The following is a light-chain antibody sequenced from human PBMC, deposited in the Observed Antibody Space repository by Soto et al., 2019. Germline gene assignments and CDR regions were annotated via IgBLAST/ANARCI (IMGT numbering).Light chain of an antibody. CDR1: SSDVGAYNY. CDR3: SSYTSSNTYG. J-gene: IGLJ1*01. CDR2: DVS. Sequence: LTQPASVCWSPGQSITISCTGTSSDVGAYNYVSWYQQHPGKAPKLMIYDVSNRPSGVSNRFSGSKSGNTASLTISGLQAEDEADYYCSSYTSSNTYGFGTGTKVTVL. V-gene: IGLV2-14*03.